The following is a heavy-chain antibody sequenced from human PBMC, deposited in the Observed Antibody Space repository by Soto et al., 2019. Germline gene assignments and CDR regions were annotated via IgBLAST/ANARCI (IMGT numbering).Heavy chain of an antibody. CDR1: GGTFSSYA. V-gene: IGHV1-69*06. Sequence: VASVKVSCKASGGTFSSYAISWVRQAPGQGLERMGGIIPIFGTANYAQKFQGRVTITADKSTSTAYMELSSLRSEDTAVYYCALARYYDTGHGMDVWGQGTTVTVSS. J-gene: IGHJ6*02. D-gene: IGHD3-22*01. CDR2: IIPIFGTA. CDR3: ALARYYDTGHGMDV.